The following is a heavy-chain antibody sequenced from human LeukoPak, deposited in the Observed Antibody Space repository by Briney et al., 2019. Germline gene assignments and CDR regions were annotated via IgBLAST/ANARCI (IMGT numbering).Heavy chain of an antibody. D-gene: IGHD4-17*01. J-gene: IGHJ3*02. V-gene: IGHV3-53*01. CDR2: IYSGGST. CDR3: ARDQTVPPGDAFDI. Sequence: GGSRRPSCAASGFTVSSNYMSWVRQAPGKGLEWVSVIYSGGSTYYADSVKGRFTISRDNSKNTLYLQMNSLRAEDTAVYYCARDQTVPPGDAFDIWGQGTMVTVSS. CDR1: GFTVSSNY.